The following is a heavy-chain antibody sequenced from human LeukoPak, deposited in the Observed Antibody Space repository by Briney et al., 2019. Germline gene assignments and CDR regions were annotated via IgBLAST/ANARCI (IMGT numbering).Heavy chain of an antibody. CDR1: GYTFTSYA. CDR3: ARAYYDYVWGSYDNWFDP. V-gene: IGHV1-3*01. J-gene: IGHJ5*02. Sequence: ASVKVSCKASGYTFTSYAMHWVRQAPGQRLEWMGWINAGNGNTKYSRKFQGRVTITRDTSASTAYMELSSLRSEDTAVYYCARAYYDYVWGSYDNWFDPWGQGTLVTVSS. D-gene: IGHD3-16*01. CDR2: INAGNGNT.